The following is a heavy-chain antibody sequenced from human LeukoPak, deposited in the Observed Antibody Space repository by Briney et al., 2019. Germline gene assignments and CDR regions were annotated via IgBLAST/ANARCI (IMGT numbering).Heavy chain of an antibody. J-gene: IGHJ6*02. CDR2: ISYDGDNE. Sequence: GGSLRLSCAASGFTFSNFAMHWVRQAPGEGLEWVAVISYDGDNEYYADSVKGQFTISRDNSKDRLYLQMNSLRPEDTAMYYCARVRRGRSWYYYGMDVWGRGTTVTVSS. CDR3: ARVRRGRSWYYYGMDV. V-gene: IGHV3-30-3*01. CDR1: GFTFSNFA. D-gene: IGHD3-10*01.